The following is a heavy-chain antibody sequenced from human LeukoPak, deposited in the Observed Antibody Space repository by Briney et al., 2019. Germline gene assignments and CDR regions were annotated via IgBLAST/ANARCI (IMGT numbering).Heavy chain of an antibody. Sequence: GGSLRLSCAASGFTFSSYEMNWVRQAPGKGLEWVSYISSSGSTIYYADSVKGRFTISRDNAKNSLYLQMNSLRAEDTAVYYCARDGHYDILTGYVVGYFDYWGQGTLVTVSS. J-gene: IGHJ4*02. CDR1: GFTFSSYE. D-gene: IGHD3-9*01. V-gene: IGHV3-48*03. CDR2: ISSSGSTI. CDR3: ARDGHYDILTGYVVGYFDY.